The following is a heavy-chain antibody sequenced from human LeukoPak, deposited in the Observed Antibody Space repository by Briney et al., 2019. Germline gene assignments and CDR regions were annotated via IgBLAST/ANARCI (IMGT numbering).Heavy chain of an antibody. J-gene: IGHJ6*03. Sequence: SETLSLTCAVYGGSFSGYYWSWIRQPPEKGLEWIGEINHSGSTNYNPSLKSRVTISVDTSKNQFSLKLSSVTAADTAVYYCARVRGGYSGYDTLIGDYYMDVWGKGTTVTISS. CDR3: ARVRGGYSGYDTLIGDYYMDV. D-gene: IGHD5-12*01. CDR2: INHSGST. CDR1: GGSFSGYY. V-gene: IGHV4-34*01.